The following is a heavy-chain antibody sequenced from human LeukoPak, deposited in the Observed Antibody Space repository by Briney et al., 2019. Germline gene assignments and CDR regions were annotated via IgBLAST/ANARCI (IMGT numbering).Heavy chain of an antibody. CDR2: MNPNSGNT. CDR3: ARSIYDSSGSNWFAP. D-gene: IGHD3-22*01. J-gene: IGHJ5*02. CDR1: GYTFTSYD. V-gene: IGHV1-8*01. Sequence: ASVKVSCKASGYTFTSYDINWVRQATGQGLEWMGWMNPNSGNTGYAQKFQGRVTMTRNTSISTAYMELSSLRSEDTAVYYCARSIYDSSGSNWFAPWGQGTLVTVSS.